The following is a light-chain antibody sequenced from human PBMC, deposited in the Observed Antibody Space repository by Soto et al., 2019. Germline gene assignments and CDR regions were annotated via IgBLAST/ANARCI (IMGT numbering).Light chain of an antibody. Sequence: QAVVTQPPSVSAAPGQRVTISCSGSSSNIGNNFVSWYQQLPGTAPKLLIYDNNKRPSGIPDRFSGSKAGTSATLDITGLQTGDEADYYCGTWESLSASVVFGGGTKLTVL. J-gene: IGLJ2*01. CDR1: SSNIGNNF. V-gene: IGLV1-51*01. CDR3: GTWESLSASVV. CDR2: DNN.